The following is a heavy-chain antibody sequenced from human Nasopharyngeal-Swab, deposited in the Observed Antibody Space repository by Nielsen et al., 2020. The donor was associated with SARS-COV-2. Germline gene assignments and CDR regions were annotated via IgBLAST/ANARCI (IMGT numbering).Heavy chain of an antibody. Sequence: LRLSCAISGDSVSSSSAAWNWIRQSPSRGLEWLGRTYYRSKWYNDYAVSVKSRITIDPDTSKNQFSLHLNSVTPEDTAVYYCARARGAYGDYYYYYYADVWGKGTTVTVSS. D-gene: IGHD4-17*01. J-gene: IGHJ6*03. V-gene: IGHV6-1*01. CDR2: TYYRSKWYN. CDR3: ARARGAYGDYYYYYYADV. CDR1: GDSVSSSSAA.